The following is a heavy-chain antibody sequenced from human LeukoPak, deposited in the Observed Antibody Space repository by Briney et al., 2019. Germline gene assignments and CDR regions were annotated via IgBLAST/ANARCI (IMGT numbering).Heavy chain of an antibody. CDR1: AGSSSSSNW. J-gene: IGHJ5*02. CDR2: IYQSGST. Sequence: PSGTLSLTCAVSAGSSSSSNWWAWVRQPPGKGLEWIGEIYQSGSTNYNPSLKSRVTISMDKSKNQFSLKLTSVTAADTALYYCVRYKREAEDCTSTVCNSWFDPWGQGTLVTVSS. CDR3: VRYKREAEDCTSTVCNSWFDP. V-gene: IGHV4-4*02. D-gene: IGHD2/OR15-2a*01.